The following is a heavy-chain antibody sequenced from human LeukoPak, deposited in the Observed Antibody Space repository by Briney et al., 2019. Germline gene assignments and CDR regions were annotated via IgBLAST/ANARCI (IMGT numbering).Heavy chain of an antibody. Sequence: SETLSLTCTVSGDSISSYYWSWIRQSPGKGLEWLGYVYYSGSTNYNPSFKTRVTISVDTSKNQFSLKLTSVTAADTAVYYCARLNERYNYGYGRYNWFDPWGQGTLVTVSS. V-gene: IGHV4-59*01. CDR2: VYYSGST. D-gene: IGHD5-18*01. J-gene: IGHJ5*02. CDR3: ARLNERYNYGYGRYNWFDP. CDR1: GDSISSYY.